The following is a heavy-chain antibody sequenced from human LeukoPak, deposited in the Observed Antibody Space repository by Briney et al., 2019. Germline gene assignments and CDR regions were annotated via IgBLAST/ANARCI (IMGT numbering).Heavy chain of an antibody. V-gene: IGHV3-23*01. Sequence: GGSLRLSCAASGFTFSSYAMNWVRQAPGNGLEGVSFISGSGDTTYYADSVKGRFTISRDSSKNTLYLQMNSLRAEDTGVYYCAKSRGESRGASNYWGQGTLVTVSS. J-gene: IGHJ4*02. CDR1: GFTFSSYA. D-gene: IGHD1-26*01. CDR3: AKSRGESRGASNY. CDR2: ISGSGDTT.